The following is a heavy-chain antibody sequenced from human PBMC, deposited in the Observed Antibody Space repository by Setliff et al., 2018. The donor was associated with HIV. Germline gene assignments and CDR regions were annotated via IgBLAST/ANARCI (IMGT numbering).Heavy chain of an antibody. J-gene: IGHJ4*02. D-gene: IGHD3-10*01. CDR2: IDPNSGGT. CDR3: SRDVGVPGRGNALEY. V-gene: IGHV1-2*02. CDR1: GFTLANNY. Sequence: ASVKVSCKASGFTLANNYIHWVQQAPGQGLEWMGWIDPNSGGTKYAQKFEGRVTMTRDTTVNTAYIEVNSLRSDDTAVYYCSRDVGVPGRGNALEYWGQGIPVTVSS.